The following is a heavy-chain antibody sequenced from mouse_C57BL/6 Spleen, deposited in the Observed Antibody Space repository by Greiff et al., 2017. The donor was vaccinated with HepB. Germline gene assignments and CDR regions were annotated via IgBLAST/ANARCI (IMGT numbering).Heavy chain of an antibody. J-gene: IGHJ2*01. Sequence: VQGVESGAELARPGASVKLSCKASGYTFTSYGISWVKQRTGQGLEWIGEIYPRSGNTYYNEKFKGKATLTADKSSSTAYMELRSLTSEDSAVYFCARITTAQAKDYWGQGTTLTVSS. CDR3: ARITTAQAKDY. D-gene: IGHD3-2*02. CDR1: GYTFTSYG. CDR2: IYPRSGNT. V-gene: IGHV1-81*01.